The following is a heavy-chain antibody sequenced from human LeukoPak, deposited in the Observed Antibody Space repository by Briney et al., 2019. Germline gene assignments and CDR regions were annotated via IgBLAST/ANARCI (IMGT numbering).Heavy chain of an antibody. CDR1: GFTFSSYS. D-gene: IGHD7-27*01. J-gene: IGHJ4*02. V-gene: IGHV3-66*01. Sequence: GGSLRLSCAASGFTFSSYSMNWVRQAPGKGLEWVSVIYSGGSTYYADSVKGRFTISRDNSKNTLYLQMNSLRAEDTAVYYCARAGDWGFDYWGQGTLVTVSS. CDR2: IYSGGST. CDR3: ARAGDWGFDY.